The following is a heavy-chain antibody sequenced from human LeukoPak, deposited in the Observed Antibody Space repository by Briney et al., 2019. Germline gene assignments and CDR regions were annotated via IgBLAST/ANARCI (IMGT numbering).Heavy chain of an antibody. CDR2: VTISGGTI. J-gene: IGHJ4*02. Sequence: GGSLRLSCAASGFTFSSFDMNWLRQAPGTGLERVSYVTISGGTIYYADSVKGRFTISRDNARNSLYLQMNRLRAEDSSVYYCARSGFYFDYWGQGTLVTVSS. D-gene: IGHD5-12*01. CDR1: GFTFSSFD. V-gene: IGHV3-48*03. CDR3: ARSGFYFDY.